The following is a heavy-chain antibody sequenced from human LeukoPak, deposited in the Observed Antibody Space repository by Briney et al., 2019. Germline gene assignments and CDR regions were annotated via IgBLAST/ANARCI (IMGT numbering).Heavy chain of an antibody. D-gene: IGHD5-12*01. CDR1: GFTFSSYS. CDR3: AKRPSGYDLARYFDS. CDR2: ISGSGDIT. Sequence: GSLRLSCAASGFTFSSYSMTWVRQAPGKGLEWVSIISGSGDITFYADSVKGRFTISRDNSKNTLYLQMNSLRAEDTAVYYCAKRPSGYDLARYFDSWGQGTLVTVSS. J-gene: IGHJ4*02. V-gene: IGHV3-23*01.